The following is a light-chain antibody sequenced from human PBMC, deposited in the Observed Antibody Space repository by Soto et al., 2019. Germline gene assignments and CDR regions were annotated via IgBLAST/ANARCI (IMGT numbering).Light chain of an antibody. CDR1: QSVSSSY. Sequence: EIMLTQSPGTXXXXXVXRXTLSCRASQSVSSSYLAWYQQKPGQAPRLLIYAASSRATGIPDRFSGSGSGTDFTLTISRLEPEDFAVYYCQQYGSSPRTFGQGTKVDIK. J-gene: IGKJ1*01. V-gene: IGKV3-20*01. CDR3: QQYGSSPRT. CDR2: AAS.